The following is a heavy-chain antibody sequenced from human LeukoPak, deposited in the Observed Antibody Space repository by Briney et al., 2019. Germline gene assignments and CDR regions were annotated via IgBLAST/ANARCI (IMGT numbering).Heavy chain of an antibody. CDR3: ARDSGTTGEVKFDP. CDR2: IYYSGST. Sequence: SETLSLTCTVSGGSISSSSYYWGWIRQPPGKGLEWIGSIYYSGSTYNPSLKSRVILSLDTSNNHFSLKLISVTAADTAVYYCARDSGTTGEVKFDPWGQGMLVTVS. V-gene: IGHV4-39*07. J-gene: IGHJ5*02. D-gene: IGHD3-10*01. CDR1: GGSISSSSYY.